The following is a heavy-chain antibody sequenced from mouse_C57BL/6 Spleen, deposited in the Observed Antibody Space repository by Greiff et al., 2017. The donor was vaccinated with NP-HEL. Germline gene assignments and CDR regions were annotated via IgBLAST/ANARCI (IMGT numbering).Heavy chain of an antibody. CDR2: IYPEDGDT. V-gene: IGHV1-80*01. CDR3: ARAYHATTDAMDY. D-gene: IGHD6-1*01. J-gene: IGHJ4*01. Sequence: VQLQQSGAELVKPGASVKISCKASGYAFSDYWMNWVKQRPGKGLEWIGQIYPEDGDTNYNGKFKGKATLTADKSSSPAYMQLSSLPSEDSAVYFCARAYHATTDAMDYWGQGTSVTVSS. CDR1: GYAFSDYW.